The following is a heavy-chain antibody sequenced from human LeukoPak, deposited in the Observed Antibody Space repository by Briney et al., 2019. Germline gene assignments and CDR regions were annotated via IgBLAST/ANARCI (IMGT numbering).Heavy chain of an antibody. D-gene: IGHD3-10*01. CDR2: INPNSGGT. Sequence: ASVKVSCKASGYTFTGYYMHWVRRAPGQGLEWMGWINPNSGGTDYAQKFQGRVTMTRDTSISTAYMELSRLRSDDTAVYYCARGSTYYYRLVSDQRQEAPDYCFQGTLVNGSS. J-gene: IGHJ4*02. V-gene: IGHV1-2*02. CDR3: ARGSTYYYRLVSDQRQEAPDY. CDR1: GYTFTGYY.